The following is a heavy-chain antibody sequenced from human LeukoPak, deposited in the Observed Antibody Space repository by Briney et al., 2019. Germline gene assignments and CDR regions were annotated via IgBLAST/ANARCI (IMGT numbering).Heavy chain of an antibody. D-gene: IGHD4-17*01. CDR3: ARDPDGDYDFDY. V-gene: IGHV3-48*01. CDR2: ININGAVI. J-gene: IGHJ4*02. Sequence: MNWXRRXRXXXXEXLSHININGAVISYADSVKGLFTISRDTAKSSLYLQMNSLKIEDTAIYFCARDPDGDYDFDYWGQGTLVTVSS.